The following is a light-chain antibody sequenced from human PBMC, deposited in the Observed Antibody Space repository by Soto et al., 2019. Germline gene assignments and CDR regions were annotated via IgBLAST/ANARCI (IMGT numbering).Light chain of an antibody. CDR1: QTISTY. CDR3: QQSDSTPST. J-gene: IGKJ2*01. V-gene: IGKV1-39*01. Sequence: DIQMTQSPSSLSASVGDRVTITCRASQTISTYLNWYQQKPGKAPRLLIYDASSLLSGVPSRFSGSGSGPDFTLSIASLQPDDFSTYYCQQSDSTPSTFGHGTKVEI. CDR2: DAS.